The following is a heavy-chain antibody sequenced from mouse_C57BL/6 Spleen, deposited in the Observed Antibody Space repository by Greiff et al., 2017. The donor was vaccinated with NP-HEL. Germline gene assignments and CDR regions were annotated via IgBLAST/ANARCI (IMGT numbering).Heavy chain of an antibody. V-gene: IGHV3-6*01. J-gene: IGHJ2*01. CDR2: ISYDGSN. CDR1: GYSITSGYY. CDR3: ARARITTVYFDY. D-gene: IGHD1-1*01. Sequence: ESGPGLVKPSQSLSLTCSVTGYSITSGYYWNWIRQFPGNKLEWMGYISYDGSNNYNPSLKNRISITRDTSKNQFFLKLNSVTTEDTATYYCARARITTVYFDYWGQGTTLTVSS.